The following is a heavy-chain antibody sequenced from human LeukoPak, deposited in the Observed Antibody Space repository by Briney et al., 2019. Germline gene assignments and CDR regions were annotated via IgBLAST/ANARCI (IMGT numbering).Heavy chain of an antibody. J-gene: IGHJ4*02. V-gene: IGHV3-30*02. CDR1: GFTFSSYG. D-gene: IGHD6-19*01. CDR2: IRFDGSAK. CDR3: AKDRRPAETRSYFDY. Sequence: GGSLRLSCAASGFTFSSYGMHWVRQAPGKGLEWVAFIRFDGSAKNYADSVKGRFTISRDNSKNTLYLQMNSLRAEDTAVYYCAKDRRPAETRSYFDYWGQGTLVTVSS.